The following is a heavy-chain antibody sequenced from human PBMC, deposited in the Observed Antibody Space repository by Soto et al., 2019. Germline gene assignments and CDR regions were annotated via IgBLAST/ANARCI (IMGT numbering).Heavy chain of an antibody. Sequence: SETLSLTCTVSGGSISSYYWSWIRQPPGKGLEWIGYIYYSGSTNYNPSLKSRVTISVDTSKNQFSLKLRSVTAADTAVYYCARLGPEYSGYELDYWGQGTLVTVSS. CDR2: IYYSGST. CDR1: GGSISSYY. J-gene: IGHJ4*02. D-gene: IGHD5-12*01. CDR3: ARLGPEYSGYELDY. V-gene: IGHV4-59*08.